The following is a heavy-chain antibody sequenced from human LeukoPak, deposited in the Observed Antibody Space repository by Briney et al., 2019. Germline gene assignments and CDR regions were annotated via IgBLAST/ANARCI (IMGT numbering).Heavy chain of an antibody. CDR2: IAAYNGNT. CDR1: GYTFIRYG. Sequence: ASVKVSCKASGYTFIRYGINWVRQAPGQGLEWMGWIAAYNGNTNYAQKLQGRVTITRDTSANTAYMELSSLRFEDTAVYYCARGGSRMTTFYIIDYWGQGTLVTVSS. D-gene: IGHD4-11*01. V-gene: IGHV1-18*01. J-gene: IGHJ4*02. CDR3: ARGGSRMTTFYIIDY.